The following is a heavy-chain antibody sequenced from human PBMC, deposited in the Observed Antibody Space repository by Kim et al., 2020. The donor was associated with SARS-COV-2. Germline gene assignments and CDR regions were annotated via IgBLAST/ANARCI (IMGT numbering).Heavy chain of an antibody. CDR1: GFTFSSYA. CDR3: SRPWGSGYYSPFDY. V-gene: IGHV3-30*04. Sequence: GGSLRLSCAASGFTFSSYAMHWVRQAPGKGLEWVAVISYDGSNKYYADSAKGRFTISRDNSKNTLYLQMNSLRAEDTAVYYCSRPWGSGYYSPFDYWGQGTLVTVSS. J-gene: IGHJ4*02. CDR2: ISYDGSNK. D-gene: IGHD3-22*01.